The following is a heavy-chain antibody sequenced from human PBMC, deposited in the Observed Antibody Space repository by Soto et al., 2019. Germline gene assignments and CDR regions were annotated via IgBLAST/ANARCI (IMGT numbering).Heavy chain of an antibody. J-gene: IGHJ4*02. CDR1: GFTFSNAW. D-gene: IGHD5-12*01. CDR2: IKSKTDGGTT. V-gene: IGHV3-15*01. CDR3: TTYTGYSGYDFDY. Sequence: GGSLRLSCAASGFTFSNAWMSWVRPAPGKGMEWVGRIKSKTDGGTTDYDAPVKGRFTISRDDSKNTLYLQMNSLKTEDTAVYYCTTYTGYSGYDFDYWGQGTLVTVSS.